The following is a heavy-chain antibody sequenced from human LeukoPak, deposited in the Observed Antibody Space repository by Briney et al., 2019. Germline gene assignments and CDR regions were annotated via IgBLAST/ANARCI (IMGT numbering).Heavy chain of an antibody. CDR2: IFHSGTT. CDR1: GASISSSSYY. V-gene: IGHV4-39*07. Sequence: SETLSLTCTVFGASISSSSYYWVWIRQTPGKGLEWIGNIFHSGTTYYNPSLKSRVTVSLDTSKNQFSLTMNSVTAADTAVYYCARTVPGGYFDWFASHSYYYYYMDVWGKGTTVTVSS. J-gene: IGHJ6*03. CDR3: ARTVPGGYFDWFASHSYYYYYMDV. D-gene: IGHD3-9*01.